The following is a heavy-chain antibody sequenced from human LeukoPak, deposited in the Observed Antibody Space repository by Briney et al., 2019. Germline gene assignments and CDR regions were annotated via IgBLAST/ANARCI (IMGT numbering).Heavy chain of an antibody. CDR3: ARVHTTGWSADWLDP. D-gene: IGHD3-3*01. CDR1: GGSISGYY. V-gene: IGHV4-59*01. J-gene: IGHJ5*02. Sequence: PSETLSLTCNVSGGSISGYYWSWIRQPPGKGLEWIGYIYYSGSTNYNPSLKSRVTISVDTSANRITLKLTSVTPADTATYYCARVHTTGWSADWLDPWGQGTLVTVSS. CDR2: IYYSGST.